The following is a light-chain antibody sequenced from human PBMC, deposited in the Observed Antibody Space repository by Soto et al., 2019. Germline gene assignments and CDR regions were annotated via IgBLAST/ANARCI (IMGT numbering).Light chain of an antibody. CDR3: QKHNSAPFT. Sequence: DIQMTQSPSSLSASVGDRVTITCRASQGISNYLAWYQQKPGKVPKLLIYAASTLQLGVPSRFSGSGSGTDFTRTISSLQPEDVATYYCQKHNSAPFTFGPGTKVDIK. CDR1: QGISNY. V-gene: IGKV1-27*01. J-gene: IGKJ3*01. CDR2: AAS.